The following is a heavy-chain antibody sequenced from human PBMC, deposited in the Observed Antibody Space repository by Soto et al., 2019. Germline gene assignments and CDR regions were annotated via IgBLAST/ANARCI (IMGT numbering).Heavy chain of an antibody. V-gene: IGHV2-5*02. CDR3: AHRRGYCGCDCVDWFDP. CDR1: GFSLSTSGVG. D-gene: IGHD2-21*02. Sequence: QITLKESGPTLVKPTQTLTLTCTFSGFSLSTSGVGVGWIRQPPGKALEWLALIYWDDDKRYSPSLKSRLTITKDTPKNQVVLTMTNMDPVETATYYCAHRRGYCGCDCVDWFDPWGQGTLVTVSS. J-gene: IGHJ5*02. CDR2: IYWDDDK.